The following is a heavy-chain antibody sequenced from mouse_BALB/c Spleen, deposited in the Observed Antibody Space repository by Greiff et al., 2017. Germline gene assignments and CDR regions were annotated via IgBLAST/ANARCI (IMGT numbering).Heavy chain of an antibody. CDR2: IRSKSNNYAT. D-gene: IGHD1-2*01. CDR1: GFTFNTYA. J-gene: IGHJ3*01. V-gene: IGHV10-3*03. Sequence: EVQRVESGGGLVQPKGSLKLSCAASGFTFNTYAMHWVCQAPGKGLEWVARIRSKSNNYATYYADSVKDRFTISRDDSQSMLYLQMNNLKTEDTAMDYSVREGGYGYGFAYWGQGTLVTVSA. CDR3: VREGGYGYGFAY.